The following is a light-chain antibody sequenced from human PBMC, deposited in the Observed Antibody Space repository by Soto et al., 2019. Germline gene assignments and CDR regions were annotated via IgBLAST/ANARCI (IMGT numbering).Light chain of an antibody. CDR2: GNS. CDR1: SSNIGAGYD. CDR3: PSYDSSLSGWV. V-gene: IGLV1-40*01. J-gene: IGLJ3*02. Sequence: QSVLTQPPSVSGAPGQRVTISCTGSSSNIGAGYDVRWYQQLPGTAPKLLIYGNSNRPSGVPDRFSGSKSGTSASLAITGLQDEDEADYYCPSYDSSLSGWVFGGGTKLTVL.